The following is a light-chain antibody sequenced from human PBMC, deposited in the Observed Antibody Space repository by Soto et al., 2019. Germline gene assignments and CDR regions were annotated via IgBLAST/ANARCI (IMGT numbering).Light chain of an antibody. CDR2: GAS. V-gene: IGKV3-15*01. CDR1: QSVNSN. Sequence: EIVMKQSPATLSVSTGERATLSCRASQSVNSNLAWYQQKPGQAPRLLISGASTRATGIPARFSGSGSETEFNLTISSLQSEDFAVYYCQQYNSWWTFGQGTKVELK. J-gene: IGKJ1*01. CDR3: QQYNSWWT.